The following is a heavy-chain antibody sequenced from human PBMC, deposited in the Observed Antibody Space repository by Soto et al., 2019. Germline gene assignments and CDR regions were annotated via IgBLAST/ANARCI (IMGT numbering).Heavy chain of an antibody. Sequence: ASVKVSCKASGGTFSSYAISWVRQAPGQGLEWMGGIIPIFGTANYAQKFQGRVTITADESTGTAYMELSSLRSEDTAVYYCARDPRPKGSSSSFVGATFYYYYGMDVWGQGTTVTVSS. CDR2: IIPIFGTA. J-gene: IGHJ6*02. CDR1: GGTFSSYA. V-gene: IGHV1-69*13. D-gene: IGHD6-6*01. CDR3: ARDPRPKGSSSSFVGATFYYYYGMDV.